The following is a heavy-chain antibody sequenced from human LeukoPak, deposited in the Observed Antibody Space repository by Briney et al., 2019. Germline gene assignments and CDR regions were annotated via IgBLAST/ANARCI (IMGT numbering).Heavy chain of an antibody. D-gene: IGHD2-2*02. CDR3: ARAGRYCSSTSCYRGYYYYGMDV. J-gene: IGHJ6*02. CDR2: INHSGST. Sequence: SETLSLTCAVYGGSFSGYYWSWIRQPPGKGLEWIGEINHSGSTNYNPSLKSRVTISVDTSKNQFSLKLSSVTAADTAVYYCARAGRYCSSTSCYRGYYYYGMDVWGQGTTVTVSS. V-gene: IGHV4-34*01. CDR1: GGSFSGYY.